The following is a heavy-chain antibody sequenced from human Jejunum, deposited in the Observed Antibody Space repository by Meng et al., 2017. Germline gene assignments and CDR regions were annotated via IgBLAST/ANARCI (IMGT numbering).Heavy chain of an antibody. CDR2: IDNSGST. CDR3: VRAAAGTGFGYFDL. J-gene: IGHJ2*01. V-gene: IGHV4-61*01. CDR1: GVSGNIRTYY. Sequence: GQMQVSGPGLVRPSEILLPMCIVSGVSGNIRTYYWSWIRQPPGKGLEWIAYIDNSGSTNYNPSLKSRVIISVDTSKNQFYLQMSSLTAADTAVYYCVRAAAGTGFGYFDLWGRGTLVTVSS. D-gene: IGHD6-19*01.